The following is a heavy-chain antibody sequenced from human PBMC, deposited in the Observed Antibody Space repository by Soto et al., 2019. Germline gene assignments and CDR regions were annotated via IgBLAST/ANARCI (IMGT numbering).Heavy chain of an antibody. CDR1: GGTFSSYA. J-gene: IGHJ4*02. CDR3: ARDRIAAAGTYFDY. CDR2: IIPIFGTA. D-gene: IGHD6-13*01. V-gene: IGHV1-69*13. Sequence: SVKVSFKASGGTFSSYAISWLRQSPGQGLEWMGGIIPIFGTANYAQKFQGRVTITADESTSTAYMELSSLRSEDTAVYYCARDRIAAAGTYFDYWGQGTLVTVSS.